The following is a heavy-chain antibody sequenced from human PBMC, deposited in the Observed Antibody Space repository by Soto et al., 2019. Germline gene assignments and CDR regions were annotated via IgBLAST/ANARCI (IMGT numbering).Heavy chain of an antibody. V-gene: IGHV1-18*01. Sequence: QVQLVQSGAEVKKPGASVKVSCKASGYTFTSYGISWVRQAPGQGLEWMGWISAYNGNTNYAQKLQGRVTMTTDTSTSTAYMELRSLRSDDTAVYYCARERGYTTMIVVVYDAFDIWGQGTMVTVSS. D-gene: IGHD3-22*01. CDR1: GYTFTSYG. J-gene: IGHJ3*02. CDR2: ISAYNGNT. CDR3: ARERGYTTMIVVVYDAFDI.